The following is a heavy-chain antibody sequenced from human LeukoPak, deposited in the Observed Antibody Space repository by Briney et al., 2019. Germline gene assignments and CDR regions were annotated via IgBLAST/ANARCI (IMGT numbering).Heavy chain of an antibody. CDR1: GFSFNRRG. CDR2: ISPRSETI. D-gene: IGHD3-16*01. CDR3: ARIDGPTVFTYYMDL. V-gene: IGHV3-48*04. Sequence: GESLRLSCATSGFSFNRRGMNWVRHPPGKGLEWVSYISPRSETIYYAESVKGRFTVSRDDSKDSLYLQMHTLRAEDTTVYYCARIDGPTVFTYYMDLWGKGTTVTVAS. J-gene: IGHJ6*03.